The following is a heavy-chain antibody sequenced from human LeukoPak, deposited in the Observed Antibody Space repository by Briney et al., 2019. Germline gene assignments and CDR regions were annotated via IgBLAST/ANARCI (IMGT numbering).Heavy chain of an antibody. Sequence: GGSLRLSCAASGFTFSTYAMIWVRQAPGKGLEWVSAIRGSGGSTYYADSVKDRFTISRDNSKNTLYLQMNSLRAEDTAVYYCGRDPNGDYIGAFDMWGQGTVVTVSS. J-gene: IGHJ3*02. D-gene: IGHD4-17*01. CDR3: GRDPNGDYIGAFDM. CDR2: IRGSGGST. CDR1: GFTFSTYA. V-gene: IGHV3-23*01.